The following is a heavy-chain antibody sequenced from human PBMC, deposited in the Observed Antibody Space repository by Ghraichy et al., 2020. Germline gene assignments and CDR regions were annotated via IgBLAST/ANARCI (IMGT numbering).Heavy chain of an antibody. D-gene: IGHD1-26*01. CDR2: ISGGGDIT. CDR1: GFTFRSYA. CDR3: ANTLGSRCLPP. J-gene: IGHJ3*01. Sequence: LSLTCAASGFTFRSYAMGWVRQAPGKGLEGVSDISGGGDITYYAESVLGRFTISRDNSQNTLYLQMHSLRVEDTAIYYCANTLGSRCLPPWGQGTMVTASA. V-gene: IGHV3-23*01.